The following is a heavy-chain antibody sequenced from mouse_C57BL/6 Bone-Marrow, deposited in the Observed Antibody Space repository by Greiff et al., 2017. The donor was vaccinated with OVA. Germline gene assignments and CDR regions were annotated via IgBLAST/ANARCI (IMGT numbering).Heavy chain of an antibody. J-gene: IGHJ4*01. CDR2: ISSGGSYT. Sequence: EVKVVESGGDLVKPGGSLKLSCAASGFTFSSYGMSWVRQTPDKRLEWVATISSGGSYTYYPDSVKGRFTISRDNAKNTLYLQMSSLKSEDTAMYYCARHDGYYEGYWGQGTSVTVSS. CDR1: GFTFSSYG. D-gene: IGHD2-3*01. V-gene: IGHV5-6*01. CDR3: ARHDGYYEGY.